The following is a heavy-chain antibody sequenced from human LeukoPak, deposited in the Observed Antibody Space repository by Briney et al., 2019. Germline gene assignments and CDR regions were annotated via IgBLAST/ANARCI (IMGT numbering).Heavy chain of an antibody. CDR2: INPNSGGT. Sequence: ASVKVSCKASGYTFTGYYMHWVRQAPGQGLEWMGWINPNSGGTNYAQKFQGRVTMTRDTSISTAYMELSRLRSDDTAVYSCARDIFPYCGGDCYVDYWGQGTLVTVSS. J-gene: IGHJ4*02. CDR1: GYTFTGYY. V-gene: IGHV1-2*02. CDR3: ARDIFPYCGGDCYVDY. D-gene: IGHD2-21*02.